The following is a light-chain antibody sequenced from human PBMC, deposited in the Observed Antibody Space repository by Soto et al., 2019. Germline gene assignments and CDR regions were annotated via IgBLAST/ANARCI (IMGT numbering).Light chain of an antibody. J-gene: IGKJ2*01. Sequence: DIPMTQSPSTLSASVGDRVAITCRASQSISSWLAWYQQKPGNAPKLLIYDASNLETGVPSRFSGSGSGTEFTLTISSLQPDDFATYYCQQYNSYSYTFGQGTKLEIK. V-gene: IGKV1-5*01. CDR3: QQYNSYSYT. CDR2: DAS. CDR1: QSISSW.